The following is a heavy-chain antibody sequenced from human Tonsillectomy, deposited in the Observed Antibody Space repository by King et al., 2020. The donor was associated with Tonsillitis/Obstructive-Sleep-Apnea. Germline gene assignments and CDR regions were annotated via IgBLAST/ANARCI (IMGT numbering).Heavy chain of an antibody. CDR3: AGVLRFLECLLFVGFCYYYYYMDV. V-gene: IGHV3-7*01. CDR1: GFTFSSYW. J-gene: IGHJ6*03. D-gene: IGHD3-3*01. Sequence: VQLVESGGGLVQPGGSLRLSCAASGFTFSSYWMSWVRQAPGKGLEGVANIKQDGSEKYYVDSVKGRFTISRDNAKNSLYLQMNSLRAEDTAVYYCAGVLRFLECLLFVGFCYYYYYMDVWGKGTTVTVSS. CDR2: IKQDGSEK.